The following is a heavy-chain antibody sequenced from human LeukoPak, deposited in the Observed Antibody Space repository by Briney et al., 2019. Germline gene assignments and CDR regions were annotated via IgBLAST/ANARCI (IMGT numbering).Heavy chain of an antibody. J-gene: IGHJ4*02. CDR1: GGSISSYY. CDR3: ARDKGPYGDYAFDY. Sequence: SETLSLTCTVSGGSISSYYWSWIRQPPGKGLEWIGYIYYSGSTNYNPSLKSRVTISVDTSKNQFSLKLSSVSAADTAVYYCARDKGPYGDYAFDYWGQGTLVTVSS. CDR2: IYYSGST. V-gene: IGHV4-59*01. D-gene: IGHD4-17*01.